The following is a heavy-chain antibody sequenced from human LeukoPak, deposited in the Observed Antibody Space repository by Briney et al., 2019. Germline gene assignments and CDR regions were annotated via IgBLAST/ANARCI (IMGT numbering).Heavy chain of an antibody. D-gene: IGHD5-18*01. CDR2: IYTSGST. Sequence: SETLSLTCTVSGGSISSYYWSWIRQPAGKGLEWIGRIYTSGSTNYNPSLKSRVTMSVDTSKNQFSLKLSSVTAADTAVYYCARDVLDTAMVPYYYYYYTDVWGKGTTVTISS. V-gene: IGHV4-4*07. CDR1: GGSISSYY. J-gene: IGHJ6*03. CDR3: ARDVLDTAMVPYYYYYYTDV.